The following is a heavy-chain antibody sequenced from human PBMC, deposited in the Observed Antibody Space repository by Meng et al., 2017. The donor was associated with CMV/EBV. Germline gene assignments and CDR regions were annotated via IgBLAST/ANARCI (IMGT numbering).Heavy chain of an antibody. J-gene: IGHJ4*02. D-gene: IGHD6-6*01. CDR1: GGSISSSSYY. V-gene: IGHV4-39*02. CDR3: ARDPPNGWYSSSGTFDY. Sequence: SETLSLTCTVSGGSISSSSYYWGWIRQPPGKGLEWIGSIYYSGSTIYYADSVKGRFTISRDNAKNSLYLQMNSLRAEDTAVYYCARDPPNGWYSSSGTFDYWGQGTLVTVSS. CDR2: IYYSGST.